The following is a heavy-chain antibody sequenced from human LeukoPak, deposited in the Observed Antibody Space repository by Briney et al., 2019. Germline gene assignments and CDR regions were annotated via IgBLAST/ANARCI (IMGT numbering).Heavy chain of an antibody. CDR1: GYTFTGYY. CDR3: ARGSGTYDFDY. V-gene: IGHV1-2*02. Sequence: ASVKVSCKASGYTFTGYYMHWARQAPRQGLEWMGWINPNSGGTNYAQKFQGRITMTRDTSISTAYMELSRLRSDDTAVYYCARGSGTYDFDYWGQGILVTVSS. J-gene: IGHJ4*02. CDR2: INPNSGGT. D-gene: IGHD1-26*01.